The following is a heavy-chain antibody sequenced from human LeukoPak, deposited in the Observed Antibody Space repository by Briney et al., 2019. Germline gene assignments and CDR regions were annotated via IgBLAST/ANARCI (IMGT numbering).Heavy chain of an antibody. V-gene: IGHV3-48*04. Sequence: PGGSLRLSCAASGFTFSRYSMNWVRQAPGKGLEWVSYISISSPIYYADFVKGRFTISRDNAKNSLYLQMNSLRAEDTAVYYCARDDGDYAHPVDYWGQGTLVTVSS. J-gene: IGHJ4*02. CDR3: ARDDGDYAHPVDY. D-gene: IGHD4-17*01. CDR1: GFTFSRYS. CDR2: ISISSPI.